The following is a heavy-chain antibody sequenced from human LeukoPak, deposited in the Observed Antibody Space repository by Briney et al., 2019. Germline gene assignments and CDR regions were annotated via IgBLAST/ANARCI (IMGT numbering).Heavy chain of an antibody. CDR2: IYHSGST. Sequence: SETLSLTCTVSGYSISSGYYWGWIRQPPGKGLEWIGSIYHSGSTNYNPSLKSRVTISVDTSKNQFSLKLSSVTAADTAVYYCATLYYDFWSGYPFDCWGQGTLVTVSS. J-gene: IGHJ4*02. CDR3: ATLYYDFWSGYPFDC. V-gene: IGHV4-38-2*02. D-gene: IGHD3-3*01. CDR1: GYSISSGYY.